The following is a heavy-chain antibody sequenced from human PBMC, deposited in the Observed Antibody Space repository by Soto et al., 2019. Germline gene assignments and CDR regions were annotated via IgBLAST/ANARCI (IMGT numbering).Heavy chain of an antibody. CDR3: ATSGYYRRDWFDP. Sequence: SETLSLTCAVYGGSFSGYYWSWIRQPPGKGLECIGEINHSGSTNYNPSLKSRVTISVDTSKNQFSLKLSSVTAADTAVYYCATSGYYRRDWFDPWGQGTLVTVSS. CDR1: GGSFSGYY. CDR2: INHSGST. V-gene: IGHV4-34*01. J-gene: IGHJ5*02. D-gene: IGHD3-3*01.